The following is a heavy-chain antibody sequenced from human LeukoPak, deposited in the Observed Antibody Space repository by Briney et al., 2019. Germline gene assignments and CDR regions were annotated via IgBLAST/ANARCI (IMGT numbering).Heavy chain of an antibody. Sequence: SETLSLTCAVYGGSFSGYYWGWIRQPPGKGLEWIGEINHSGSTNYNPSLKSRVTISVDTSKNQFSLRLSSVTAADTAVYYCASIYGSGSNRRPNWGQGTLVTVSS. CDR2: INHSGST. V-gene: IGHV4-34*01. J-gene: IGHJ4*02. D-gene: IGHD3-10*01. CDR3: ASIYGSGSNRRPN. CDR1: GGSFSGYY.